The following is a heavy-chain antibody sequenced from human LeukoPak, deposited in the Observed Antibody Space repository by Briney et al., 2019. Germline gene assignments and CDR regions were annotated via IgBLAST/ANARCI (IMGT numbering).Heavy chain of an antibody. CDR3: ARGPPTDYYDSSGFYYVFDY. CDR1: GGSFSGHY. D-gene: IGHD3-22*01. CDR2: INHSGST. J-gene: IGHJ4*02. V-gene: IGHV4-34*01. Sequence: PSETLSLTCAVYGGSFSGHYWSWIRQPPGKGLEWIGEINHSGSTNYNPFLKSRVTISVDTSKNQFSLKLSSVTAADTAVYFCARGPPTDYYDSSGFYYVFDYWGQGTLVTVSS.